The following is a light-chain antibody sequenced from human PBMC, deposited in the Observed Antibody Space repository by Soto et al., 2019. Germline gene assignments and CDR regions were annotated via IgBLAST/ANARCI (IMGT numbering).Light chain of an antibody. Sequence: DVQMTQSPSSLSASVGDRVTITCRASQDINSYLAWYQQKPGNAPKSLIYAASSLQTGVPSRFSGSKTRTDFTLTISNLQPEDSAPYYCQQYNIYPLTFGGGTKVEIK. J-gene: IGKJ4*01. CDR2: AAS. CDR3: QQYNIYPLT. V-gene: IGKV1D-16*01. CDR1: QDINSY.